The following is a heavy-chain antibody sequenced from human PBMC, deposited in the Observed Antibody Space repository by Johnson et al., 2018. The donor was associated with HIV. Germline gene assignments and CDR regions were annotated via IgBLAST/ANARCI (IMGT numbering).Heavy chain of an antibody. V-gene: IGHV3-30*18. D-gene: IGHD6-13*01. J-gene: IGHJ3*02. Sequence: QVQLVESGGGLVQPGGSLRLSCAASGFTVSSNYMSWVRQAPGKGLEWVAAISYDGGSKYYADSVKGRFTISRDNSKNTLSLHMNSLRADDTAVYYCAKEGPRRSSWSDAFDIWGQGTMVTVSS. CDR3: AKEGPRRSSWSDAFDI. CDR1: GFTVSSNY. CDR2: ISYDGGSK.